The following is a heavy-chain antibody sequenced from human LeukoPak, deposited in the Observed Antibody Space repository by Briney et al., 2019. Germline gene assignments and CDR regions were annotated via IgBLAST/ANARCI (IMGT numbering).Heavy chain of an antibody. V-gene: IGHV4-59*01. CDR1: GGSISTYY. J-gene: IGHJ4*02. CDR2: IYYSGST. CDR3: ARGENSGNSLTFDY. Sequence: SETLSLTCTVPGGSISTYYWSWIRQPPGKGLEWIGCIYYSGSTNYNPSLKSRVTISVDTSKNQFSLRLSSVTAADTAVYYCARGENSGNSLTFDYWGQGTLVTVSS. D-gene: IGHD4-23*01.